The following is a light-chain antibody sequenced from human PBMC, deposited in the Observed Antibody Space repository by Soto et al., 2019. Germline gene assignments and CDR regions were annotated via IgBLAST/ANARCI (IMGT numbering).Light chain of an antibody. CDR3: SSYTSSNKGV. V-gene: IGLV2-14*01. CDR1: SSDVGGYNY. CDR2: DVS. J-gene: IGLJ1*01. Sequence: QSALTQPASVSGSPGQSITISCTGTSSDVGGYNYVSWYQQHPGKAPKLMIYDVSNRPSGVSNRFSGSKSGNTASLTISGLQAEDEADYYCSSYTSSNKGVFGTGTKVTV.